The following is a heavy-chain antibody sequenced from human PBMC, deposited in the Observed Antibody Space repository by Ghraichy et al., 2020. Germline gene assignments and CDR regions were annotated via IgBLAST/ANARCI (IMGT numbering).Heavy chain of an antibody. Sequence: SVKVSCKASGGTFSSYAISWVRQAPGQGLEWMGGIIPIFGTANYAQKFQGRVTITTDESTSTAYMELSSLRSEDTAVYYCARGLSHTVTVLDYWGQGTLVTVSS. CDR2: IIPIFGTA. CDR3: ARGLSHTVTVLDY. J-gene: IGHJ4*02. D-gene: IGHD4-11*01. CDR1: GGTFSSYA. V-gene: IGHV1-69*05.